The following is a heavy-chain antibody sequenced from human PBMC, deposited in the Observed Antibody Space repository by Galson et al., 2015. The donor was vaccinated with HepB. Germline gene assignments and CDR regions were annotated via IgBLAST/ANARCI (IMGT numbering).Heavy chain of an antibody. CDR1: GYTFTMYA. D-gene: IGHD6-13*01. CDR3: ARSGRFGIAAADHGLY. V-gene: IGHV1-3*01. Sequence: SVKVSCKASGYTFTMYALHWVRQAPGQRPEWLGWNTVGNGNRKYSQSFQGRVTITRDTSARTAYMELGSLKAEDTAVYYCARSGRFGIAAADHGLYWGQGTLVTVSS. J-gene: IGHJ4*02. CDR2: NTVGNGNR.